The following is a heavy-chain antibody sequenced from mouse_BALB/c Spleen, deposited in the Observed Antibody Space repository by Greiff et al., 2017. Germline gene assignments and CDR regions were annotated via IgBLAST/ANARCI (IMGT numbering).Heavy chain of an antibody. J-gene: IGHJ1*01. Sequence: VQLQQSGAELVRPGTSVKISCKASGYTFTNYWLGWVKQRPGHGLEWIGDIYPGGGYTNYNEKFKGKATLTADTSSSTAYMQLSSLTSEDSAVYFCASDGSRDWYFDVWGAGTTVTVSS. CDR3: ASDGSRDWYFDV. CDR2: IYPGGGYT. CDR1: GYTFTNYW. D-gene: IGHD1-1*01. V-gene: IGHV1-63*02.